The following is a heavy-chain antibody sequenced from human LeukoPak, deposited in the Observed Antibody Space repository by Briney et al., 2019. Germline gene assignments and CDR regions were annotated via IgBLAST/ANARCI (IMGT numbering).Heavy chain of an antibody. CDR2: IYYSGST. CDR1: GGSISSSSYY. D-gene: IGHD6-19*01. CDR3: AREGSGSGWDRENVRFDY. V-gene: IGHV4-39*07. Sequence: SETLSLTCTVSGGSISSSSYYWGWIRQPPGKGLEWIGSIYYSGSTYYNPSLKSRVTISVDTSKNQFSLKLSSVTAADTAVYYCAREGSGSGWDRENVRFDYWGQGTLVTVSS. J-gene: IGHJ4*02.